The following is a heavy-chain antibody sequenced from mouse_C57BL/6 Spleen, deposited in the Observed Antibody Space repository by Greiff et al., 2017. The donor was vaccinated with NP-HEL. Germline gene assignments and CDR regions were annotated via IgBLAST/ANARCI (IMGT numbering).Heavy chain of an antibody. CDR2: IYPGDGDT. CDR1: GYAFSSYW. Sequence: VQLQQSGAELVKPGASVKISCKASGYAFSSYWMNWVKQRPGKGLEWIGQIYPGDGDTNYNGKFKGKATLTADKSSSTAYMQLSSLTSEDSAVYFCARWLGDGYAMDYWGQGTSVTVSS. J-gene: IGHJ4*01. V-gene: IGHV1-80*01. CDR3: ARWLGDGYAMDY. D-gene: IGHD3-3*01.